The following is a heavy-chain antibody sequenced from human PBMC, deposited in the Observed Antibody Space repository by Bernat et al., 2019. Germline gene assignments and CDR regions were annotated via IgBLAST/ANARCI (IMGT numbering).Heavy chain of an antibody. CDR1: GFSFSSYA. D-gene: IGHD3-16*02. J-gene: IGHJ3*02. CDR2: ISNSGEST. Sequence: EVQLLESGGGLVQTGGSLRLSCAASGFSFSSYAMSWVRQAPGKGLEWVSAISNSGESTYNADSVKGRFTISRDNSRNTLYLQMNSLRAEDTAVYYCARGVGGVIVFNDAFDIWGQGTMVTVSS. CDR3: ARGVGGVIVFNDAFDI. V-gene: IGHV3-23*01.